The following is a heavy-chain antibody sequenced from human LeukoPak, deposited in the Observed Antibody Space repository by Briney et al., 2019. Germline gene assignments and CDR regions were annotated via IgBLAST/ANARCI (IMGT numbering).Heavy chain of an antibody. CDR1: GGSISSYY. CDR3: ARHATTYQRLWYAFDI. V-gene: IGHV4-59*08. J-gene: IGHJ3*02. CDR2: IYYSGST. Sequence: SETLSLTCTVSGGSISSYYWSWIRQPPGKGLEWIGYIYYSGSTNYNPSLKSRVTISVDTSKNRFSLKLSSVTAADTAVYYCARHATTYQRLWYAFDIWGQGTMVTVSS. D-gene: IGHD2-2*01.